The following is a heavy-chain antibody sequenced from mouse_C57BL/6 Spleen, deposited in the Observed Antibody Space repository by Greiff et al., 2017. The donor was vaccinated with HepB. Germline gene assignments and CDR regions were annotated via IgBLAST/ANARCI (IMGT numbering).Heavy chain of an antibody. CDR3: ARDRDYYGSSYGFAY. J-gene: IGHJ3*01. V-gene: IGHV5-4*01. CDR1: GFTFSSYA. D-gene: IGHD1-1*01. Sequence: EVKLVESGGGLVKPGGSLKLSCAASGFTFSSYAMSWVRQTPEKRLEWVATISDGGSYTYYPDNVKGRFTISRDNAKNNLYLQMSHLKSEDTAMYYCARDRDYYGSSYGFAYWGQGTLVTVSA. CDR2: ISDGGSYT.